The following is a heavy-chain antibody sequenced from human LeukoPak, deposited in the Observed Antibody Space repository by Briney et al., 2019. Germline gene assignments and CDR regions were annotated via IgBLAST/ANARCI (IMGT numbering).Heavy chain of an antibody. CDR3: ARDLNGGYNP. CDR1: GFTFSSYS. V-gene: IGHV3-21*01. D-gene: IGHD5-12*01. J-gene: IGHJ5*02. CDR2: ISSSSSYI. Sequence: GGSLSLSCAASGFTFSSYSMNWVRQAPGKGLEWVSSISSSSSYIYYADSVKGRFTISRDNAKNSLYLQMNSLRAEDTAVYYCARDLNGGYNPWGQGTLVTVSS.